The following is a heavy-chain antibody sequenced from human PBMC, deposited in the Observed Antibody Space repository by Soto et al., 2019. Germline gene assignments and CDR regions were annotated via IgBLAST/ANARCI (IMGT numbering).Heavy chain of an antibody. CDR2: ISLAGDT. J-gene: IGHJ4*02. CDR3: ARDTPSSVSYSYDY. Sequence: EVQVVESGGGLVQPGGSLRLSCAASGFTVSLNYMSWFRQAPGKGLEWVSAISLAGDTYHADSVKGRFTISRDNSKNTLYLQMDHLRAEDTDVYVCARDTPSSVSYSYDYWGQGILVTVSS. V-gene: IGHV3-66*01. D-gene: IGHD3-10*01. CDR1: GFTVSLNY.